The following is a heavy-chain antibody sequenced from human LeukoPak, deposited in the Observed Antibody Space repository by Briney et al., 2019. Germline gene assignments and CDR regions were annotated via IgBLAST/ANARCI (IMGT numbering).Heavy chain of an antibody. J-gene: IGHJ4*02. CDR2: ISWNSGSI. CDR1: GFTFDDYA. V-gene: IGHV3-9*03. CDR3: AKSLGSSSWFSFDY. D-gene: IGHD6-13*01. Sequence: HPGGSLRLSCAASGFTFDDYAMHWVRQAPGKGLEWVSGISWNSGSIGYADSVKGRFTISRDNAKNSLYLQMNSLRAEDMALYYCAKSLGSSSWFSFDYWGQGTLVTVSS.